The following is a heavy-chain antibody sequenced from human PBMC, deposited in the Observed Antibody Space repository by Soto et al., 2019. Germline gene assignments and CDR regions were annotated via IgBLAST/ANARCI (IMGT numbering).Heavy chain of an antibody. CDR2: IIPIFGTA. V-gene: IGHV1-69*13. Sequence: ASVKVSCKASGGTFSSYAISWVRQAPGQGLEWMGGIIPIFGTANYAQKFQGRVTITADESTSTAYMELSSLRSEDTAVYYCARVPCTNGVCYRVYYYYYGMDVWGQGTTVTVSS. CDR3: ARVPCTNGVCYRVYYYYYGMDV. D-gene: IGHD2-8*01. CDR1: GGTFSSYA. J-gene: IGHJ6*02.